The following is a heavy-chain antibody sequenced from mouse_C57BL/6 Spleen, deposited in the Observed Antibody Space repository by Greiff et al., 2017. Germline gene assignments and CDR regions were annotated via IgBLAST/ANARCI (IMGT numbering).Heavy chain of an antibody. V-gene: IGHV1-50*01. CDR3: ARSYYEERAGFAC. J-gene: IGHJ3*01. Sequence: VQLQQSGAELVKPGASVKLSCKASGYTFTSYWMQWVKQRPGQGLEWIGEIDPSDSYTNYNQKFKGKATLTVDTSSSTAYMQLSSLTSEDSAVYSCARSYYEERAGFACWGQGTLVTVSA. CDR2: IDPSDSYT. D-gene: IGHD1-1*01. CDR1: GYTFTSYW.